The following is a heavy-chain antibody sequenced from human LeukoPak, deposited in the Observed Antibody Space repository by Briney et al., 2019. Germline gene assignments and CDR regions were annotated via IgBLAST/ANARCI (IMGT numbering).Heavy chain of an antibody. CDR3: AKRQVTIVGQNYFDY. D-gene: IGHD2-21*02. J-gene: IGHJ4*02. CDR2: IGASGGGT. Sequence: PGGSLRLSCAASGFTFSSYAMTWVRQAPGKGLEWVSTIGASGGGTFCADSVKGRFTISRDNSKNMLYLQMNSLRADDTAVYYCAKRQVTIVGQNYFDYWGQGTLVTVSS. CDR1: GFTFSSYA. V-gene: IGHV3-23*01.